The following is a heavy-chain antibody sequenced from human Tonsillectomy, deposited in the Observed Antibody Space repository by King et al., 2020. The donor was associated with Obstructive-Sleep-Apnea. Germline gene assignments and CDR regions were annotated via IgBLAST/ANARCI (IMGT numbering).Heavy chain of an antibody. D-gene: IGHD4-17*01. CDR1: GYTFTGYY. CDR3: ARRDGDPPFDY. CDR2: IDPSSGGT. V-gene: IGHV1-2*02. Sequence: QLVQSGAEVKKPGASVKVSCKASGYTFTGYYLHWVRQAPGQGLEWMGWIDPSSGGTNYAQKFQGRVTMTGDTSISTAYMELSMLRSDDTAIYFCARRDGDPPFDYWGQGTLVTVSS. J-gene: IGHJ4*02.